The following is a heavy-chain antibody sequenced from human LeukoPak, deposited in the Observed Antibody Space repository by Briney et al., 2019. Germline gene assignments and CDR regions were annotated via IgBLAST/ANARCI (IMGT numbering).Heavy chain of an antibody. V-gene: IGHV4-39*07. Sequence: SETLSLTCTVSGVSISSSNSYWGWIRQPPGKGLEWIGSIYYSGSTYYNPSLKSRVTISVDTSKNQFSLKLSSVTAADTAVYYCARGGELRSFDYWGQGTLVTVSS. CDR1: GVSISSSNSY. CDR2: IYYSGST. D-gene: IGHD1-26*01. CDR3: ARGGELRSFDY. J-gene: IGHJ4*02.